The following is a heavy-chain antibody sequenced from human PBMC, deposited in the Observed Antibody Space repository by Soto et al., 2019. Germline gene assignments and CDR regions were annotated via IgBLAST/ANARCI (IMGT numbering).Heavy chain of an antibody. Sequence: SETLSLTCAVSGGSISSSNWWSWVRQPPGKGLEWIGEIYHSGSTNYNPSLKSRATISVDKSKNQFSLKLSSVTAADTAVYYCARVLEVSSYYYGMDVWGQGTTVTVSS. CDR2: IYHSGST. V-gene: IGHV4-4*02. CDR1: GGSISSSNW. CDR3: ARVLEVSSYYYGMDV. J-gene: IGHJ6*02.